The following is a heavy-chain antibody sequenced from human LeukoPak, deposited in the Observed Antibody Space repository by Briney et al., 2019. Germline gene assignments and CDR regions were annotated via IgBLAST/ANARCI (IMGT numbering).Heavy chain of an antibody. CDR2: IYYSGTT. D-gene: IGHD6-13*01. CDR3: ARGVYIAAAQYGY. V-gene: IGHV4-59*01. CDR1: GGSISSYY. J-gene: IGHJ4*02. Sequence: SETLSLTCTVSGGSISSYYWSWIRQPLGKGLEWIGYIYYSGTTNYNPSLKSRVTISVDTSKNQFSLKLSPVTAADTAVYYCARGVYIAAAQYGYWGQGTLVTVSS.